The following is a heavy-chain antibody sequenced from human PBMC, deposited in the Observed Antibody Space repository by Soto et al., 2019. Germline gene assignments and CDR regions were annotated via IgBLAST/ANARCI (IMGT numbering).Heavy chain of an antibody. CDR2: IDYSGGT. V-gene: IGHV4-59*01. CDR3: ARVSMAAAGSSYYYYYGMDV. D-gene: IGHD6-13*01. J-gene: IGHJ6*02. CDR1: GGSISSYH. Sequence: ETLSLTCMVSGGSISSYHCSWIRQPPGKGLEWIGYIDYSGGTDYNPSLKSRVTISVDTSKTQFSLKLSSVTGADTALYYCARVSMAAAGSSYYYYYGMDVWSQGTPVIVSS.